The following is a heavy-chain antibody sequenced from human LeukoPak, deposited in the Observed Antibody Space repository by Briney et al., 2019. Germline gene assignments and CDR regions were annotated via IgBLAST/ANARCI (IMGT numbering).Heavy chain of an antibody. D-gene: IGHD6-6*01. V-gene: IGHV3-74*01. Sequence: GGSLRLSCAASGFTFSSHWMHWVRQAPGKGLVWVSRIKSDGSSTSYADSVKGRFTISRDNAKNTLYLQMNSLRAEDMAVYYCASGFSSSPYFDYWGQGTLVTVSS. CDR2: IKSDGSST. CDR1: GFTFSSHW. J-gene: IGHJ4*02. CDR3: ASGFSSSPYFDY.